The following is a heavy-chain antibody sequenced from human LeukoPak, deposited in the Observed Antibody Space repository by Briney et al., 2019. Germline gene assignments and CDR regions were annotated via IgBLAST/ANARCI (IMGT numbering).Heavy chain of an antibody. CDR1: GLTVSNNY. J-gene: IGHJ4*02. CDR3: ARDAGDRGGFDY. D-gene: IGHD7-27*01. V-gene: IGHV3-66*01. Sequence: GGSLRLSCAVSGLTVSNNYMSWVRHAPGKGLEWVSVIYSGGSTYYADSVKGRFTISRDNSKNTLYLQMNSLRAEDTAVYYCARDAGDRGGFDYWGQGTLVTVSS. CDR2: IYSGGST.